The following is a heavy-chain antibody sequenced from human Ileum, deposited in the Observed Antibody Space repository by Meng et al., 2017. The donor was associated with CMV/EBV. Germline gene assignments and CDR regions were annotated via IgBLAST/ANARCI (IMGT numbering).Heavy chain of an antibody. CDR1: GGSVSSDAYY. CDR3: VRTYSGNYYEVGY. Sequence: SGGSVSSDAYYWSWIRQPPGKGLEWIGYIYYSGSTNYNPSLKSRVTISVDTSKNQFSLKLSSVTAADTAVYYCVRTYSGNYYEVGYWGQGTLVTVSS. D-gene: IGHD1-26*01. CDR2: IYYSGST. J-gene: IGHJ4*02. V-gene: IGHV4-61*08.